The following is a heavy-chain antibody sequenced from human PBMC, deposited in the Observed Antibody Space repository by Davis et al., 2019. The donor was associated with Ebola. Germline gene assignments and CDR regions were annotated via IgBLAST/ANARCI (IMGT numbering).Heavy chain of an antibody. CDR2: IYNSGST. CDR1: GGSIRSSSYY. Sequence: SETLSLTCSVSGGSIRSSSYYWSWIRQPPGKGLEWIGSIYNSGSTYYNPSLKSRVSMSVDTSKRQFFLKLSSMIAADTAVYYCAIQIVGTTRVFDYWGQGTLVTVSS. CDR3: AIQIVGTTRVFDY. V-gene: IGHV4-39*01. D-gene: IGHD1-26*01. J-gene: IGHJ4*02.